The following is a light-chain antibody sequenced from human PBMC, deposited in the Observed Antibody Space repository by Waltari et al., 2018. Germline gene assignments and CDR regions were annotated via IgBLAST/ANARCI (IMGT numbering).Light chain of an antibody. J-gene: IGKJ4*01. CDR1: QGISSY. Sequence: DIQLTQSPSFLSVSIGDRVTITCRASQGISSYLAWYQQKPGKAPKLLIYAASTLQSGVPSRFSGSGSGTEFTLTISSLQPEDFATYYCQELNTYPQSLTFGGGTKVEI. V-gene: IGKV1-9*01. CDR3: QELNTYPQSLT. CDR2: AAS.